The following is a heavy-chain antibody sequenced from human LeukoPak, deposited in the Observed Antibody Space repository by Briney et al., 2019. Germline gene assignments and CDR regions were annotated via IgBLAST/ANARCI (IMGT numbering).Heavy chain of an antibody. J-gene: IGHJ4*02. V-gene: IGHV4-34*01. CDR3: ARGSTIAVAGIDY. D-gene: IGHD6-19*01. Sequence: SETLSLTCAVYGGSFSGYYWSWIRQPPGKGLEWIGEINHSGSTNYNPSLESRVTISVDTSKNQFSLKLSSVTAADTAVYYCARGSTIAVAGIDYWGQGTLVTVSS. CDR1: GGSFSGYY. CDR2: INHSGST.